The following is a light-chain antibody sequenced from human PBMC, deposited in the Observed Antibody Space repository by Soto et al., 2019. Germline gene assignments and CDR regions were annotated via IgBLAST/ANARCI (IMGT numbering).Light chain of an antibody. Sequence: QSALTQPASVSGSPGQSITISCTGTISDVGGYDFVSWYQQYPAKAPRLMIYEANKRPSGVSNRFSGSKSGNTASLTISGLQADDEANYSCCSYAGSSDVVFGGGTKLTVL. V-gene: IGLV2-23*01. CDR3: CSYAGSSDVV. CDR1: ISDVGGYDF. CDR2: EAN. J-gene: IGLJ2*01.